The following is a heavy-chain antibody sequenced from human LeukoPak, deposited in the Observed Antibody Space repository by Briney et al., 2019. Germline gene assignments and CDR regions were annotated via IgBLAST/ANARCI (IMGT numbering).Heavy chain of an antibody. J-gene: IGHJ4*02. CDR2: IYYSGST. CDR1: GESISGFY. D-gene: IGHD3-22*01. Sequence: SETLSLTCTVSGESISGFYWTWIRQPPGKGLEWIGYIYYSGSTNYNPSLKSRVTISVDTSKNQFSLKLSSVTAADTAVYYCARDAYYYDSSGSIWGQGTLVTVSS. CDR3: ARDAYYYDSSGSI. V-gene: IGHV4-59*01.